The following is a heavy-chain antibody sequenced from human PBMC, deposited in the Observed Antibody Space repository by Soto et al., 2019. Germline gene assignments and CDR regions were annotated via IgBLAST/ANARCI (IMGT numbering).Heavy chain of an antibody. CDR3: ARVYSFSYYYDRGQLHAFDI. CDR1: GGSFSGYY. D-gene: IGHD3-22*01. CDR2: INHSGST. Sequence: PSETLSLTCAVSGGSFSGYYWSWIRQPPGKGLEWIGEINHSGSTNYNPSLKSRVTISVDTSKNQFSLKLSSVTAADTAVYYCARVYSFSYYYDRGQLHAFDIWGQGTMVTVSS. V-gene: IGHV4-34*01. J-gene: IGHJ3*02.